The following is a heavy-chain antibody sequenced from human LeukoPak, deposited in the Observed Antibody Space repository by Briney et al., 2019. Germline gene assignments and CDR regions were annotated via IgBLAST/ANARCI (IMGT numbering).Heavy chain of an antibody. CDR1: GGSISSYY. V-gene: IGHV4-4*07. Sequence: SQTLSLTCTVSGGSISSYYWSWIRQPAGKGLEWIGRIYTSGSTNYNPSLKSRVTMSVDTSKNQFSLKLSSVTAADTAVYYCARALTSSGWYGYFDYWGQGTLVTVSS. CDR2: IYTSGST. J-gene: IGHJ4*02. D-gene: IGHD6-19*01. CDR3: ARALTSSGWYGYFDY.